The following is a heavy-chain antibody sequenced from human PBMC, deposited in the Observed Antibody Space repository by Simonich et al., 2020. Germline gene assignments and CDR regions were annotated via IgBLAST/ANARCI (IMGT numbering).Heavy chain of an antibody. CDR1: GFTFSSYA. D-gene: IGHD6-13*01. Sequence: VQLVESGGGLVQPGRSLRLSCAASGFTFSSYAMHWVRQAPGKGLEWVAVISYDGSNKYYADYVKGRFTISRDNSKNTLYLQMNSLRAEDTAVYYCARELSKNGEAAAGYYFDYWGQGTLVTVSS. J-gene: IGHJ4*02. CDR3: ARELSKNGEAAAGYYFDY. V-gene: IGHV3-30*07. CDR2: ISYDGSNK.